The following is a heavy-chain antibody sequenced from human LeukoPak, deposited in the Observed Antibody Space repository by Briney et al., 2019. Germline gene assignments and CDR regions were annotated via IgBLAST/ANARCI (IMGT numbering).Heavy chain of an antibody. CDR2: INHSGST. CDR3: ARIALYPYYYYYMDV. V-gene: IGHV4-34*01. J-gene: IGHJ6*03. D-gene: IGHD2-2*02. CDR1: GGSFSDYY. Sequence: PSETLSLTCVVYGGSFSDYYWSWIRQPPGKGLEWIGEINHSGSTSYNPSLKSRVTISVDTSKNQFSLKLSSVTAADTAVYYCARIALYPYYYYYMDVWGKGTTVTVSS.